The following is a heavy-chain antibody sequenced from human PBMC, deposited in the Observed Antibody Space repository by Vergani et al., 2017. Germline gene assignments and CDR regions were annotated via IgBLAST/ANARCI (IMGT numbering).Heavy chain of an antibody. D-gene: IGHD6-19*01. J-gene: IGHJ6*02. CDR3: AGQVAVAGKWWGPYYYYGMDV. CDR1: GYSFTSYW. V-gene: IGHV5-10-1*01. CDR2: INPGESYT. Sequence: EVQLVQSGAEVKKPGESLRISCKGSGYSFTSYWISWVRQMPGKGLEWMGRINPGESYTNYSPSFQGHVTISADKSISTAYLQWSSLKASDTAMYYCAGQVAVAGKWWGPYYYYGMDVWGQGTTVTVSS.